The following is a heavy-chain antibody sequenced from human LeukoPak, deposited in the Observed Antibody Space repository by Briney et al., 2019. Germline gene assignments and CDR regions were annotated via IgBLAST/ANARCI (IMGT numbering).Heavy chain of an antibody. J-gene: IGHJ4*02. V-gene: IGHV1-58*01. D-gene: IGHD3-22*01. CDR1: GFTFISSA. CDR3: AADPSYSSGYRYYFDY. Sequence: SVTVSCSTSGFTFISSAVQWVRQARGPRLEWIGWIVVGSSNTNYAQKFQERVPITRDMSTSTAYMELSSLRSEDTAVYYCAADPSYSSGYRYYFDYWGQGTLVTVSS. CDR2: IVVGSSNT.